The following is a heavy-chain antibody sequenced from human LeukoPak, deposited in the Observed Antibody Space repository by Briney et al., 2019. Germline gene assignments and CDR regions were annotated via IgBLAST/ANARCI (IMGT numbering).Heavy chain of an antibody. J-gene: IGHJ4*02. Sequence: ASVKVSCKASGYTFPNFGITWVRHAPGQGLEWMGWISAYNGNTNYAQKLQGRITMTTDTSTSTAYMELRSLRSDDTAVYYCARDYYGSGSLPFDYWGQGTLVTVSS. CDR3: ARDYYGSGSLPFDY. V-gene: IGHV1-18*01. D-gene: IGHD3-10*01. CDR2: ISAYNGNT. CDR1: GYTFPNFG.